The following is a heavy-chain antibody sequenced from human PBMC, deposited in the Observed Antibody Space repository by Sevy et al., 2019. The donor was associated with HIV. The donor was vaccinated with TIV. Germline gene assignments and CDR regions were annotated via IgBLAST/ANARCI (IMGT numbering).Heavy chain of an antibody. Sequence: ATVKVSCKASGYTFTDYYIHWMRQAPGQGLEWMGWINPKSDAPLYAQRFQGRITMTTDTSTSTAYMELSRLRSDDTAMYFCARALYLDSIGYHSAYAFDIWAQGTMVTVSS. CDR1: GYTFTDYY. D-gene: IGHD3-22*01. CDR3: ARALYLDSIGYHSAYAFDI. V-gene: IGHV1-2*02. J-gene: IGHJ3*02. CDR2: INPKSDAP.